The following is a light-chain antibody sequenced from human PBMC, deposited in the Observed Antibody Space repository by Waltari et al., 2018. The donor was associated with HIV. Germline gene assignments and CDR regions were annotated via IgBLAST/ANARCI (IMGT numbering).Light chain of an antibody. CDR3: AAWDDSLAWV. Sequence: QSVLTQSPSASGTPGQRVTISCSGSSSTIGSTTVNWYQQLPGTAPKLLIYSNNRRPSGVPDRFSGSKSGTSASLAIRGLQSEDEADYYCAAWDDSLAWVFGGGTKLTVL. CDR2: SNN. CDR1: SSTIGSTT. J-gene: IGLJ3*02. V-gene: IGLV1-44*01.